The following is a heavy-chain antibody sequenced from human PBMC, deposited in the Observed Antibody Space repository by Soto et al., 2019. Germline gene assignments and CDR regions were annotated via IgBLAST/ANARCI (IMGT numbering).Heavy chain of an antibody. CDR3: ARGSCSSTSCYEDY. J-gene: IGHJ4*02. CDR2: SNHSGST. CDR1: GGSFRGYY. V-gene: IGHV4-34*01. Sequence: QVQLQQWGAGLLKPSETLSLTCAVYGGSFRGYYWSWIRQPPGKGLEWIGESNHSGSTNYNPSLKSRVTISVDPSKNQFSLKMSSVTAADTAVYYCARGSCSSTSCYEDYWGQGTLVTVSS. D-gene: IGHD2-2*01.